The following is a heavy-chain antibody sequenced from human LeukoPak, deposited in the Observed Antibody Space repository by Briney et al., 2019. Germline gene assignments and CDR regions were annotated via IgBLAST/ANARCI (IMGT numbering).Heavy chain of an antibody. CDR2: INQEGSEK. Sequence: GGSLRLSCTASGFIFSSYWVSWVRQAPGKGLEWVANINQEGSEKYYVDSVKGRFTISRDNAKNSVYLKMNSLRAEDTAVYYCARRPIRGDFDYWGQGTLVTVSS. V-gene: IGHV3-7*01. CDR1: GFIFSSYW. J-gene: IGHJ4*02. D-gene: IGHD3-10*01. CDR3: ARRPIRGDFDY.